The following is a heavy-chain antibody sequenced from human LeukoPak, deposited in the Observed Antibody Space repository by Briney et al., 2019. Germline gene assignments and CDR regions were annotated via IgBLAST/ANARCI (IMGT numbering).Heavy chain of an antibody. J-gene: IGHJ4*02. D-gene: IGHD3-9*01. CDR2: IYYSGST. CDR3: ARGSYDILTGYYKPFDY. CDR1: GGSISSYY. V-gene: IGHV4-59*01. Sequence: SETLSLTCTVSGGSISSYYWSWIRQPPGKGLEWIGYIYYSGSTNYNPSLKSRVTISVDTSKNQFSLKLSSVTAADTAVYYCARGSYDILTGYYKPFDYWGQGILVTVSS.